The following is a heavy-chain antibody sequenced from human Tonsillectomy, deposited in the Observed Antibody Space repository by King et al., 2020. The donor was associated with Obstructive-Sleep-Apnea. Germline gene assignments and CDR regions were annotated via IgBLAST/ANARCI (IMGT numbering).Heavy chain of an antibody. CDR2: ISGSGGIT. D-gene: IGHD3-22*01. J-gene: IGHJ4*02. CDR3: AKDHDSMIVVVITSGFDY. Sequence: VQLVESGGGLVQPGGSLRLSCAASGFTFSSYAISWFRQAPGKGLEWGSAISGSGGITYYADSVKGRLTIPRDNSKKTRYLQMNSLRAEDTAVYYCAKDHDSMIVVVITSGFDYWGQGTLVTVSS. V-gene: IGHV3-23*04. CDR1: GFTFSSYA.